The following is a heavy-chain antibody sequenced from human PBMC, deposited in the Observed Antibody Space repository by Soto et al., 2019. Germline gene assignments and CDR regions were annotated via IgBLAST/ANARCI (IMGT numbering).Heavy chain of an antibody. D-gene: IGHD6-6*01. CDR1: GFTFSNYA. Sequence: GGSLRLSCTASGFTFSNYAMSWFRQAPGKGLEWVSGISGSGISTYHADSVKGRFTIFGDSAKNSLFLIMDSLRAEDTAVYYCAAYNSSRHAAFDIWGQGTLVTVSS. CDR3: AAYNSSRHAAFDI. J-gene: IGHJ3*02. CDR2: ISGSGIST. V-gene: IGHV3-23*01.